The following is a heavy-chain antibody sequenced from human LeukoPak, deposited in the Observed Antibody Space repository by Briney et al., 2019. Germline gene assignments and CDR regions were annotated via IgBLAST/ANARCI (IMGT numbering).Heavy chain of an antibody. J-gene: IGHJ5*02. CDR1: GGTFSSYA. Sequence: SVKVSCKASGGTFSSYAISWVRQAPGQGLEWMGGIIPIFGAANYAQKFQGRVTITADESTSTAYMELSRLRSEDTAVYYCARLSSIAARGEWFDPWGQGTLVTVSS. CDR2: IIPIFGAA. CDR3: ARLSSIAARGEWFDP. V-gene: IGHV1-69*13. D-gene: IGHD6-6*01.